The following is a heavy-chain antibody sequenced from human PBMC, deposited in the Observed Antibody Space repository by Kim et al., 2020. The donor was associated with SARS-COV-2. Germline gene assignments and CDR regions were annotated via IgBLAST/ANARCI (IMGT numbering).Heavy chain of an antibody. J-gene: IGHJ2*01. CDR1: GYTFTSYY. V-gene: IGHV1-46*01. CDR3: ARAYSSSWTLDWYFDL. D-gene: IGHD6-13*01. CDR2: INPSGGST. Sequence: ASVKVSCKASGYTFTSYYMHWVRQAPGQGLEWMGIINPSGGSTSYAQKFQGRVTMTRDTSTSTVYMELSSLRSEDTAVYYCARAYSSSWTLDWYFDLWGRGTLVTVSS.